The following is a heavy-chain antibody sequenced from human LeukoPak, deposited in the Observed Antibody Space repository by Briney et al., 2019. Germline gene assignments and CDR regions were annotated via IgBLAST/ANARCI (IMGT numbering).Heavy chain of an antibody. Sequence: SETLSLTCTVSGGSISSSSYYWGWIRQPPGKGLEWIGSIYYSGSTYYNPSLKSRVTISVDTSKNQFSLKLSSVTAADTAVYYCARRGPYSSGWAPPNYYYYMDVWGKGTTVTISS. D-gene: IGHD6-19*01. V-gene: IGHV4-39*01. CDR2: IYYSGST. CDR3: ARRGPYSSGWAPPNYYYYMDV. CDR1: GGSISSSSYY. J-gene: IGHJ6*03.